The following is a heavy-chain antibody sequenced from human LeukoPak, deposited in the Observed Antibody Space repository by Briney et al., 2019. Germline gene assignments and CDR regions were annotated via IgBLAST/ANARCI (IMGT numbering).Heavy chain of an antibody. CDR1: GFTFSSYS. D-gene: IGHD6-13*01. Sequence: GGSLRLSCAASGFTFSSYSMNWVRQAPGKGLEWVSYISSSSSTIYYADSVKGRFTIPRDNAKNSLYLQMNSLRDEDTAVYYCARVGRVAAAGTPDYYYYGMDVWGQGTTVTVSS. J-gene: IGHJ6*02. CDR2: ISSSSSTI. V-gene: IGHV3-48*02. CDR3: ARVGRVAAAGTPDYYYYGMDV.